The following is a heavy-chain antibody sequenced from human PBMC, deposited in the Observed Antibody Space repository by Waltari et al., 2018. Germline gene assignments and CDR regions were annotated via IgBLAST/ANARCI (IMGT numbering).Heavy chain of an antibody. J-gene: IGHJ3*02. V-gene: IGHV4-4*07. Sequence: QVQLQESGPGLVKPSETLSLTCPVSGGSISSYYWSWIRQPAGKGLEWIGRIYTSGSTNYNPSLKSRVTMSVDTSKNQFSLKLSSVTAADTAVYYCARVIVYYGSGSYYSNAFDIWGQGTMVTVSS. D-gene: IGHD3-10*01. CDR1: GGSISSYY. CDR3: ARVIVYYGSGSYYSNAFDI. CDR2: IYTSGST.